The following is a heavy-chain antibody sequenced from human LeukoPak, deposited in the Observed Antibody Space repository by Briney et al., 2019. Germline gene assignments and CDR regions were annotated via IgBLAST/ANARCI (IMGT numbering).Heavy chain of an antibody. V-gene: IGHV1-18*01. CDR1: GYTFTSYG. CDR3: AKSRSSWYDNGMDV. D-gene: IGHD6-13*01. Sequence: GASVKVSCKASGYTFTSYGISWVRQAPGQGLEWMGWISAYNGNTNYAQKLQGRVTMTTDTSTSTAYMELRSLRSDDTAVYYCAKSRSSWYDNGMDVWGQGTTVTVSS. CDR2: ISAYNGNT. J-gene: IGHJ6*02.